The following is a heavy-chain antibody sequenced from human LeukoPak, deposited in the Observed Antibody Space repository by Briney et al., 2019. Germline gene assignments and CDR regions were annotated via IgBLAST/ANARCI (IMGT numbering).Heavy chain of an antibody. CDR3: ARGRSTYYYDSSGYYGAFDI. V-gene: IGHV4-59*01. CDR1: GGSIRSYY. CDR2: IYYSGST. J-gene: IGHJ3*02. Sequence: SETLSLTCTVSGGSIRSYYWSWIRQPPGKGLEWIGYIYYSGSTNYNPSLKSRVTISVDTSKNQFSLKLSSVTAADTAVYYCARGRSTYYYDSSGYYGAFDIWGQGTMVTVSS. D-gene: IGHD3-22*01.